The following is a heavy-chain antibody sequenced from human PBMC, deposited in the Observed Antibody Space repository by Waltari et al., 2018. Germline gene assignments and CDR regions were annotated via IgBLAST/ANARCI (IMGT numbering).Heavy chain of an antibody. CDR3: AKLITIFGVVSTYYYFYGMDV. J-gene: IGHJ6*02. V-gene: IGHV3-23*01. CDR1: GFTFSSYA. CDR2: IRDSGGST. Sequence: EVQLLESGGGLVQPGGSLRLSCAASGFTFSSYAMNWVRQGPGKGLEWVSAIRDSGGSTKYADSLKGRFTISRDNSKNTLYLQMNSLRAEDTAVYYCAKLITIFGVVSTYYYFYGMDVWGQGTTVTVSS. D-gene: IGHD3-3*01.